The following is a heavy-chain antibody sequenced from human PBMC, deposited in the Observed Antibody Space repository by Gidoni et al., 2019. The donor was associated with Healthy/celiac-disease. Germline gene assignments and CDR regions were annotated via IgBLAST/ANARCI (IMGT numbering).Heavy chain of an antibody. D-gene: IGHD6-19*01. CDR1: GGNFSSYA. J-gene: IGHJ4*02. V-gene: IGHV1-69*14. Sequence: QVQLMQSGAQAKKPGSSVYVSCKAAGGNFSSYAFSWVRQDRGQGLAWMGGIIPIFGAASYAQKFQGRVTMNADKSTSTAYMELSSLRSEDTAVYCCRLYSSGFFDYWGQGTLVTVSS. CDR2: IIPIFGAA. CDR3: RLYSSGFFDY.